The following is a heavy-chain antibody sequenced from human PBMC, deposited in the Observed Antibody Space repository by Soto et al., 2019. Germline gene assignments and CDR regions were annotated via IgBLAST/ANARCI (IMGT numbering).Heavy chain of an antibody. CDR3: AKDRGPYYDFWSGYSEAFDY. CDR2: ISGSGGST. D-gene: IGHD3-3*01. V-gene: IGHV3-23*01. J-gene: IGHJ4*02. Sequence: GRSLRRSCAASGFTFSSYAMSWVRQAPGKGLEWVSAISGSGGSTYYADSVKGRFPISRDNSKNTLYLQMNSLRAEDTAVYYCAKDRGPYYDFWSGYSEAFDYWGQGTLVTVSS. CDR1: GFTFSSYA.